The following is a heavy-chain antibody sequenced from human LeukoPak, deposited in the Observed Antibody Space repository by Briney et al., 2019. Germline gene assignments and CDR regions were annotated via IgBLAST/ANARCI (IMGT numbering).Heavy chain of an antibody. V-gene: IGHV3-21*01. D-gene: IGHD2-2*01. CDR1: GFTFSSYS. J-gene: IGHJ4*02. Sequence: GGSLRLSCAASGFTFSSYSMNWVRQAPGKGLGWVSTISSGSSSIFYADSVKGRFTISRDNAKNSLYLQMNNLRADDTAVYYCARGHCSRTSCPGYWGQGTLVTVSS. CDR3: ARGHCSRTSCPGY. CDR2: ISSGSSSI.